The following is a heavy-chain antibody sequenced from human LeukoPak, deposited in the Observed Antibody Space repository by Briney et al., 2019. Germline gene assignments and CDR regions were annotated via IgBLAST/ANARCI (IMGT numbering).Heavy chain of an antibody. CDR2: ISSSSSYI. CDR1: GFTFSSYS. D-gene: IGHD6-6*01. V-gene: IGHV3-21*01. CDR3: ASPPRSSSSSNDAFDV. J-gene: IGHJ3*01. Sequence: GGSLRLSCAASGFTFSSYSMNWVRQAPGKGLEWVSSISSSSSYIYYADSVKGRFTISRDNAKNSLFLQMNSLRAEDTAVYYCASPPRSSSSSNDAFDVWGQGTMVTVSS.